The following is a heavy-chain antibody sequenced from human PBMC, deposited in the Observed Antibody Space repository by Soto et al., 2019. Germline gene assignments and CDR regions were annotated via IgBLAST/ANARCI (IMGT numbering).Heavy chain of an antibody. V-gene: IGHV3-30-3*01. CDR2: ISYDGSNK. D-gene: IGHD6-19*01. J-gene: IGHJ3*02. Sequence: GGSRKLSCAANGFAFHSYSMEWVNEAPGKGLEWVAVISYDGSNKYYADSVKGRFTISRDNSKNTLYLQMNSLRAEDTAVYYCAREDLPGIAVAGTTAFDIWGQGT. CDR3: AREDLPGIAVAGTTAFDI. CDR1: GFAFHSYS.